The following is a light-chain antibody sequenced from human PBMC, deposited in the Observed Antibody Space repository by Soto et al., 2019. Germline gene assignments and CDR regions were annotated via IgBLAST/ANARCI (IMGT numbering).Light chain of an antibody. CDR3: QQYYNWRPR. CDR1: QGVSSN. V-gene: IGKV3-15*01. CDR2: GAS. Sequence: EIVLSQSPGTLSLSTGDTATLSCRASQGVSSNLAWYQQKSGQAPRLLIYGASTRATGVPARFSGSGSGTEFTLTISRLQSEDFAVYYCQQYYNWRPRFGQGTKVDI. J-gene: IGKJ1*01.